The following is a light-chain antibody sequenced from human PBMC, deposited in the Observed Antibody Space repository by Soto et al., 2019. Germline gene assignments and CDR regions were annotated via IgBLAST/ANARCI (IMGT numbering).Light chain of an antibody. CDR2: SNF. CDR3: ASWDDSLHGVV. Sequence: QSVLTQAPSASGTPGQKVTFSCSGSTSNIGRNTVNWYLQVPGTAPKLLIYSNFQRPSGVPDRFSGSKSGTSASLAISGLQSEDEADYYCASWDDSLHGVVFGGGTKLTVL. CDR1: TSNIGRNT. V-gene: IGLV1-44*01. J-gene: IGLJ2*01.